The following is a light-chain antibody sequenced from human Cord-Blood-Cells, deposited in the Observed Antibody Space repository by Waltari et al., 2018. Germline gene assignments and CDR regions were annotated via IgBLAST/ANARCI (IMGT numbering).Light chain of an antibody. V-gene: IGKV3-20*01. Sequence: EIVLTQSPGTLSLSPGERATLSCRASQSVSSSYLAWYQQKPGQAPRLLIYGASIRATGSPDRCSGSGSGTDFTLTISRLEPEDCAVYYCQQYGSSPPGTFGQGTKVEIK. CDR3: QQYGSSPPGT. CDR2: GAS. J-gene: IGKJ1*01. CDR1: QSVSSSY.